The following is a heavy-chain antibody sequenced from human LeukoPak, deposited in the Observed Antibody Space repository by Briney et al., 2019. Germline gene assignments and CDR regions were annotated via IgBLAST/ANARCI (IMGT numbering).Heavy chain of an antibody. D-gene: IGHD6-25*01. CDR2: ISSSSSYI. CDR1: GFTFSSYS. V-gene: IGHV3-21*01. CDR3: ARDSSTGAFDI. Sequence: PGGSLRLSCAASGFTFSSYSMNWVRQAPGKGLEWVSSISSSSSYIYYADSVKGRFTISRDNAKNSLYLQMNSLRAEDTAVCYCARDSSTGAFDIWGQGTMVTVSS. J-gene: IGHJ3*02.